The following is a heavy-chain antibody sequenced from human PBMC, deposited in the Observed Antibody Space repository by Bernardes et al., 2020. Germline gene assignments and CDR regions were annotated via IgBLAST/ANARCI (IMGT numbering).Heavy chain of an antibody. CDR1: GYTFTGYY. V-gene: IGHV1-2*04. D-gene: IGHD1-26*01. Sequence: ASVKVSCKASGYTFTGYYMHWVRQAPGQGLEWMGWINPNSGGTNHAQKFQGWVTMTRDTSISTAYMELSRLRSDDTAVYYCARDNSGQVGALDAFDIWGQGTMVTVSS. CDR3: ARDNSGQVGALDAFDI. J-gene: IGHJ3*02. CDR2: INPNSGGT.